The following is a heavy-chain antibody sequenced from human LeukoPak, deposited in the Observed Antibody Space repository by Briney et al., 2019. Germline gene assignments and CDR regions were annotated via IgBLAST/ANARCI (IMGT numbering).Heavy chain of an antibody. D-gene: IGHD4-17*01. CDR3: ARGTADEDYVWFDP. CDR2: TYYRSKWFN. J-gene: IGHJ5*02. CDR1: GDSVSSNSAA. V-gene: IGHV6-1*01. Sequence: SQTLSLTCAISGDSVSSNSAAWNWIRQSPSRGLEWLGRTYYRSKWFNDYAVSVKSRITINPDTSKNQFSLQLNSVTPEDTAVYYCARGTADEDYVWFDPWGQGTLVTVSS.